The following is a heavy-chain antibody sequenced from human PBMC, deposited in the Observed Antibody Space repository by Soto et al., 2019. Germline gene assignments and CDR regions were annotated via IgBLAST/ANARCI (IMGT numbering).Heavy chain of an antibody. D-gene: IGHD3-22*01. Sequence: QVQLVQSGAEVKKPGASVKVSCKASGYSFTSYAMHWVRQAPGQRLEWMGWINAGNGNTKYSQKFQYRVTITRYTSENTAYMELSSLISADTAVYYCARDTSPPTPPIVVVIKGILDPRGQGPLVTVSS. CDR3: ARDTSPPTPPIVVVIKGILDP. J-gene: IGHJ5*02. CDR2: INAGNGNT. CDR1: GYSFTSYA. V-gene: IGHV1-3*01.